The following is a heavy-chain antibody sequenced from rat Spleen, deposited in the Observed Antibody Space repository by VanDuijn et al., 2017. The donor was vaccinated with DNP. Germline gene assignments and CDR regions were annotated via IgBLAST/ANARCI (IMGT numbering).Heavy chain of an antibody. CDR3: ARGNYGGYDY. D-gene: IGHD1-11*01. J-gene: IGHJ2*01. V-gene: IGHV2-30*01. CDR2: IWTGGSA. CDR1: GFSLTSYN. Sequence: QVQLEESGPGLMQPSETLSLSCTVSGFSLTSYNVHWVRQPTGKGLEWMGIIWTGGSADYNSTLKSRLSISRDTSKSQVFLKLNSRQTEDIATYYCARGNYGGYDYWGQGVMVTVSS.